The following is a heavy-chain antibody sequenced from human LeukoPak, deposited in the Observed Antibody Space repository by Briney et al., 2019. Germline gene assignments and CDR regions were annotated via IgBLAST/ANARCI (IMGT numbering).Heavy chain of an antibody. CDR1: GFTVSGNY. CDR2: IYGGGNT. CDR3: ARMSQGAFDI. J-gene: IGHJ3*02. Sequence: GGSLRFSCAASGFTVSGNYMSWVRQAPGKGLEWVSIIYGGGNTYYADSVKGRFTISRDNSKNTLYVQMNSLRAEDTAVYYCARMSQGAFDIWGQGTMVTVSS. V-gene: IGHV3-53*01.